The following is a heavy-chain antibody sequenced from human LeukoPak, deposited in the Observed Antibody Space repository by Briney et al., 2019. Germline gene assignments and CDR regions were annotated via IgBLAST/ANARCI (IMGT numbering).Heavy chain of an antibody. J-gene: IGHJ4*02. CDR1: GGSISSGGYY. D-gene: IGHD1-1*01. V-gene: IGHV4-31*03. CDR2: IYYSGST. CDR3: ARDGLDGTDY. Sequence: SETLSLTCTVSGGSISSGGYYWSWIRQHPGKGLEWIGYIYYSGSTYYNPTLKSRVTISVDTSKNQFSLKLSSVTAADTAVYYCARDGLDGTDYGGQGPLVTVSS.